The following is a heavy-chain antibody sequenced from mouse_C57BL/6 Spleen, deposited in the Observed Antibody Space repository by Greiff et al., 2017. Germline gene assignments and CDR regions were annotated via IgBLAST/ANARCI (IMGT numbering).Heavy chain of an antibody. J-gene: IGHJ3*01. V-gene: IGHV3-6*01. CDR3: ARAGDGGAWFAY. CDR2: ISYDGSN. D-gene: IGHD2-3*01. Sequence: EVKLQESGPGLVKPSQSLSLTCSVTGYSITSGYYWNWIRQFPGNKLEWMGYISYDGSNNYNPSLKNRISITRDTSKNQFFLKLNSVTTEDTATYYCARAGDGGAWFAYWGQGTLVTVSA. CDR1: GYSITSGYY.